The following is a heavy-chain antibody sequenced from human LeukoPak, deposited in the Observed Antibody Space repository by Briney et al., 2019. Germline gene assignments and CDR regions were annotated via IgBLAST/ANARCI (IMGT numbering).Heavy chain of an antibody. D-gene: IGHD3-22*01. Sequence: SQTLSLTCTVSGGSISSGGYYWSWIRQHPGKGLEWIGYIYYSGSTYYNPSLKSRVTISVDTSKNQFSLKLSSVTAADTAVYYCAKDRIGSSGYPDAFDIWGQGTMVTVSS. CDR3: AKDRIGSSGYPDAFDI. CDR2: IYYSGST. J-gene: IGHJ3*02. CDR1: GGSISSGGYY. V-gene: IGHV4-31*03.